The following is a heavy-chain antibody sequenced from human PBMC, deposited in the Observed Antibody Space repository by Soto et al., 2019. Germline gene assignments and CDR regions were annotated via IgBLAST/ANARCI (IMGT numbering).Heavy chain of an antibody. Sequence: QLQLQESGPGLVKPSETLSLTCTVSGCSISSSSYYWGWIRQPPGKGLEWIGSIYYSGSTYYNPSLKSRVTISVDTSKNQFSLKLSSLTAADTAVYYCARHGRGVGAASDWFDPWGQGTLVTVSS. D-gene: IGHD1-26*01. CDR3: ARHGRGVGAASDWFDP. J-gene: IGHJ5*02. CDR1: GCSISSSSYY. CDR2: IYYSGST. V-gene: IGHV4-39*01.